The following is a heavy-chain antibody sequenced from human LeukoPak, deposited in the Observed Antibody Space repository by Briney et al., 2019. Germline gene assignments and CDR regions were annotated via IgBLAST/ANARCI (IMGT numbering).Heavy chain of an antibody. CDR1: GFTFSSYS. V-gene: IGHV3-21*01. CDR3: ARAATEVYYYGSGSYSGDAFDI. CDR2: ISSSSSYI. Sequence: PGGSLRLSCAASGFTFSSYSMNWVRQAPGKGLEWVSSISSSSSYIYYADSVKGRFTISRDNAKNSLYLQMNSLRAEDTAVYYCARAATEVYYYGSGSYSGDAFDIWGQGTMVTVSS. D-gene: IGHD3-10*01. J-gene: IGHJ3*02.